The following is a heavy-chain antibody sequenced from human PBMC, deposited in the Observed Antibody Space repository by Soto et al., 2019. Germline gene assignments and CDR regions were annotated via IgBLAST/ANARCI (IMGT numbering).Heavy chain of an antibody. J-gene: IGHJ6*03. CDR3: AKREEWGSGQYYYYYYMDV. D-gene: IGHD6-19*01. CDR1: GFTFSSYA. Sequence: EVQLLESGGGLVQPGGSLRFSCAASGFTFSSYAMNWVRQAPGQGLEWVAAISGVGDTTYYADSVKGRFTISRDNSKNTLSLQMNSLRAEDTAVYYCAKREEWGSGQYYYYYYMDVWGTGTTVTVS. CDR2: ISGVGDTT. V-gene: IGHV3-23*01.